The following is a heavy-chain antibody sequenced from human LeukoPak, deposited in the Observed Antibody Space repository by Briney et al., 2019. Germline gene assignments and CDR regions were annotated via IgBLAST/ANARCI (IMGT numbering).Heavy chain of an antibody. J-gene: IGHJ3*02. Sequence: GGSLRLSCAASRFTFSSYSMNWVRQAPGKGLEWVSSISSSGSYIYYADSLKGRFTISRDNARNSLYLQMNSLRAEDTAVYYCARCWGSGNYLFDAFDIWGQGTVVTVSS. D-gene: IGHD1-26*01. CDR3: ARCWGSGNYLFDAFDI. CDR1: RFTFSSYS. CDR2: ISSSGSYI. V-gene: IGHV3-21*01.